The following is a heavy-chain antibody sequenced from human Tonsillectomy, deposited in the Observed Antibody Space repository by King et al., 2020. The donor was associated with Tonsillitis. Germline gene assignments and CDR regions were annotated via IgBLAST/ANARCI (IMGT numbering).Heavy chain of an antibody. CDR2: ISYDGSNK. V-gene: IGHV3-30*18. D-gene: IGHD3-22*01. Sequence: VQLVESGGGVVQPGRSLRLSCAASGFTFSTYGMHWVRQAPGKGLEWVAVISYDGSNKYYADSVKGRFTISRDNSKNTLYLPMNTLRAEDTAVYYCVKFPTKFYDSSGYWFGNWYFDLWGRGTLVTVSS. J-gene: IGHJ2*01. CDR3: VKFPTKFYDSSGYWFGNWYFDL. CDR1: GFTFSTYG.